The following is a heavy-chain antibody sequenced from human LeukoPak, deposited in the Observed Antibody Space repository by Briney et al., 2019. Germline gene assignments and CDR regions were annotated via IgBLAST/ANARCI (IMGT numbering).Heavy chain of an antibody. V-gene: IGHV3-23*01. CDR3: AKEGIAAAGTFGWFDP. CDR2: ISGSGGSA. CDR1: GFTFSSYA. Sequence: GRSLRLFCAASGFTFSSYAMSWVRHAPGRGLEWGSAISGSGGSASYADSVKGRFTISRDNSKNTLYLQMNSLRAEDTAVYYCAKEGIAAAGTFGWFDPWGQGTLVTVSS. J-gene: IGHJ5*02. D-gene: IGHD6-13*01.